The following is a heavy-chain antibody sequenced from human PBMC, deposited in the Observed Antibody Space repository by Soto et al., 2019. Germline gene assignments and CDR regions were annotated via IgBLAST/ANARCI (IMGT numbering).Heavy chain of an antibody. Sequence: PSDTLSLTCTGSGGSISSSSYYWGWIRQPPGKGLEWIGSIYYSGSTYYNPSLKSRVTISVDTSKNQFSLKLSSVTAADTAVYYCARGGVYYYDSSDAFDIWGQGTMVTVSS. CDR3: ARGGVYYYDSSDAFDI. D-gene: IGHD3-22*01. V-gene: IGHV4-39*01. CDR2: IYYSGST. J-gene: IGHJ3*02. CDR1: GGSISSSSYY.